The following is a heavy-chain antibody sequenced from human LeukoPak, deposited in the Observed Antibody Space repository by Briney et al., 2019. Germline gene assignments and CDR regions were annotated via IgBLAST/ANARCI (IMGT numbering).Heavy chain of an antibody. D-gene: IGHD3-10*01. CDR1: GFTLSSYW. J-gene: IGHJ4*02. CDR3: VRGVHYFDY. V-gene: IGHV3-74*01. Sequence: GGSLRLSCAAWGFTLSSYWMQWVRDARGKGGVCVSRINSDGSHRPLADSVKGQFTISRDNARSTLDLQMSSLRAEDTGVYFCVRGVHYFDYWGRGTLVTVSS. CDR2: INSDGSHR.